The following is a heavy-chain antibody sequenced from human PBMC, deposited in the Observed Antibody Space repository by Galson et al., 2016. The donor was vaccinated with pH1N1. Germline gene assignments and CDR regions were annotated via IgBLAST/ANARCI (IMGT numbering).Heavy chain of an antibody. J-gene: IGHJ6*02. CDR2: IIPIYGTA. CDR1: GGSFAKYA. V-gene: IGHV1-69*13. Sequence: SVKVSCKASGGSFAKYAVSWVRQAPGQGLEWMGRIIPIYGTANYAQKFQGRVTITADEYTQRVYMELNSLISEDTAIYYCARPGRTETTKEGFAWGYGMDVWGQGAKVTVSS. CDR3: ARPGRTETTKEGFAWGYGMDV. D-gene: IGHD1-1*01.